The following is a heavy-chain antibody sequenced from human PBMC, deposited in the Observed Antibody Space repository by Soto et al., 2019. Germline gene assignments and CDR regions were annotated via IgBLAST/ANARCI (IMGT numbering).Heavy chain of an antibody. D-gene: IGHD4-17*01. CDR3: ARGRDGGAAN. J-gene: IGHJ4*02. CDR1: GGSFSGYY. V-gene: IGHV4-34*01. Sequence: QVQLQQWGAGLLKPSETLSLTCAVYGGSFSGYYWSWIRQPPGKGLEWIGEINLSGSTNYTPSLKGRFTMSGDKPKNQFSLNLTSVTAADTAVYYCARGRDGGAANCGQGTLVTVSS. CDR2: INLSGST.